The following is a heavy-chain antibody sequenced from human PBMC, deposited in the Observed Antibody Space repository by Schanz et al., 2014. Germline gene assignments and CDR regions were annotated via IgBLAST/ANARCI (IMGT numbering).Heavy chain of an antibody. J-gene: IGHJ3*02. CDR2: MNESHSTI. V-gene: IGHV3-23*01. Sequence: EVQLLESGGGLVQPGGSLRLSCAASGFTFRGYAMGWVRQARGKGLEWVSAMNESHSTIYYADSVRGRFTISRDNSRNTLYLQMNSLRAEDTAVYYCARDGYSVVVISPTESFDIWGQGTMVTVSP. D-gene: IGHD2-21*01. CDR3: ARDGYSVVVISPTESFDI. CDR1: GFTFRGYA.